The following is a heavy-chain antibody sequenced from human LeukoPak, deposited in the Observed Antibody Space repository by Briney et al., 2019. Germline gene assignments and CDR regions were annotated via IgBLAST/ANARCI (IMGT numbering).Heavy chain of an antibody. D-gene: IGHD1-7*01. V-gene: IGHV4-34*01. J-gene: IGHJ2*01. Sequence: PAETLSLTCAVYGGSFSGYYWSWIRQPPGKGLEWIGEINHSGSTNYNPSLKSRVTISVDTSKNQFSLKLSSVTAADTAVYYCARGLELRRLRVNWYFDLWGRGTLVTVSS. CDR2: INHSGST. CDR1: GGSFSGYY. CDR3: ARGLELRRLRVNWYFDL.